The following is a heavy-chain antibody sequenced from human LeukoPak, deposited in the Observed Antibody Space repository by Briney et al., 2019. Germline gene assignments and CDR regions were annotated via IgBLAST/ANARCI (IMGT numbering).Heavy chain of an antibody. CDR3: AHRRDAGSGFDY. J-gene: IGHJ4*02. D-gene: IGHD6-19*01. CDR2: IDWDDDK. Sequence: SGPTLVNPTQTLTLTCTFSGFSLSTSGMCVSWIRQPPGKALEWLARIDWDDDKYYSTSLKTRLTISKDTSKNQVVLTMTNMDPVDTATYYCAHRRDAGSGFDYWGQGTLVTVSS. CDR1: GFSLSTSGMC. V-gene: IGHV2-70*12.